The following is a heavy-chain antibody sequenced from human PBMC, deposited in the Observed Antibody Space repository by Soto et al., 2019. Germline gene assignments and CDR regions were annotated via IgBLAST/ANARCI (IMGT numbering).Heavy chain of an antibody. Sequence: QVQLVQSGAEVKKPGASVKVSCKASGYTFTSYDINWVRQATGQGLEWMGWMNPNSGNTGYAQKYQGRVTMTRNTPLSQGYIELSSLRSEETAVYYCARGYPAATLDNWFDPWAKGTLVTVSS. D-gene: IGHD2-2*01. CDR1: GYTFTSYD. CDR3: ARGYPAATLDNWFDP. V-gene: IGHV1-8*01. J-gene: IGHJ5*02. CDR2: MNPNSGNT.